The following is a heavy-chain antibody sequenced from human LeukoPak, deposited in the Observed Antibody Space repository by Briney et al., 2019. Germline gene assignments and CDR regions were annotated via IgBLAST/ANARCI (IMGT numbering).Heavy chain of an antibody. V-gene: IGHV3-30*18. D-gene: IGHD3-9*01. CDR2: ISYDGSNK. CDR3: AKARQLRYFGGWLGHDAFDI. Sequence: QSGGSLRLSCAASGFTFSSYGMHWVRQAPGKGLEWVAVISYDGSNKYYADSVKGRFTISRDNSKNTLYLQMNSLRAEDMAVYYCAKARQLRYFGGWLGHDAFDIWGQGTMVTVSS. CDR1: GFTFSSYG. J-gene: IGHJ3*02.